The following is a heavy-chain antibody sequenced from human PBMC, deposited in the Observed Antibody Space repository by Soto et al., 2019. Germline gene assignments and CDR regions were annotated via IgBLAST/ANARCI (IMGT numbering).Heavy chain of an antibody. J-gene: IGHJ4*02. CDR2: ISYSGSS. Sequence: SETLSLTCTVSGDSISRGYYWTWLRQHPGKGLQWIGYISYSGSSYYNPSLKSRVSISADTSKNQFSLKLTSVTAADTAVYYCARDGRSSYSSGWYYFDYWGQGTLVTVSS. CDR3: ARDGRSSYSSGWYYFDY. V-gene: IGHV4-31*03. CDR1: GDSISRGYY. D-gene: IGHD6-19*01.